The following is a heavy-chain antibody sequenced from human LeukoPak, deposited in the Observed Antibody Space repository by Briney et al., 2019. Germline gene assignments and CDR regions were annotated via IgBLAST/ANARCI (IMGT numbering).Heavy chain of an antibody. CDR1: GFTFSSYA. D-gene: IGHD6-19*01. V-gene: IGHV3-23*01. CDR2: ISGSGGST. CDR3: AKDGLGGGLSSIAVAGGFDC. Sequence: GGSLRLSCAASGFTFSSYAMSWVRQAPGKGLEWVSAISGSGGSTYYADSVKGRFTISRDNSKNTLYLQMNSLRAEDTAVYYCAKDGLGGGLSSIAVAGGFDCWGQGTLVTVSS. J-gene: IGHJ4*02.